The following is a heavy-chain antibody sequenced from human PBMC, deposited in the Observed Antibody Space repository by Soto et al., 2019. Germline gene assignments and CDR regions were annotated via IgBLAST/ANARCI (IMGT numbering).Heavy chain of an antibody. CDR3: AAELGFGKLSVV. V-gene: IGHV1-69*01. J-gene: IGHJ6*02. Sequence: QVQVVQSGVEVRRPGSWVKVSCKPSGDTFKTCVISWVRQAPGQGLEWMGGIIPLFGTTDFAQRFQGRLTITTDESTTTAYMELSRLRSEDTATYYCAAELGFGKLSVVWGQGTTVIVSS. D-gene: IGHD3-10*01. CDR2: IIPLFGTT. CDR1: GDTFKTCV.